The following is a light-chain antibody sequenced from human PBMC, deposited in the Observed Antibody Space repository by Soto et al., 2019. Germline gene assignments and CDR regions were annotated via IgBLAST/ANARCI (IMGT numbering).Light chain of an antibody. CDR1: QSVSSSF. J-gene: IGKJ1*01. CDR3: QQYDSSPWT. V-gene: IGKV3-20*01. Sequence: EIVLTQSPGTLSLSPGERATLSCRASQSVSSSFLAWYQQKPGQAPRLLIYGASSRATGIPDRFSGSGSGTDFTLTISGLVPEDFAVYYCQQYDSSPWTFGQGTRVEIK. CDR2: GAS.